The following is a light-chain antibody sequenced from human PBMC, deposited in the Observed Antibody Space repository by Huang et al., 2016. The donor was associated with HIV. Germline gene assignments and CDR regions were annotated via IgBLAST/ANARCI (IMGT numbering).Light chain of an antibody. CDR1: QSLLYRSKNKNY. Sequence: IVMTQSPESLAVSLGERASINCKSSQSLLYRSKNKNYLAWYQKKQGHPPTLLIYWASVRDVGVPERFSGGGSGTNFTLTINSLQADDVAVYYCQQHYDRQSTFGQGT. CDR2: WAS. V-gene: IGKV4-1*01. CDR3: QQHYDRQST. J-gene: IGKJ1*01.